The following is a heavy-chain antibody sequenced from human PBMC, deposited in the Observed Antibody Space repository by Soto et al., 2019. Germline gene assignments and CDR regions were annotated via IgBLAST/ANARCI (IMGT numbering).Heavy chain of an antibody. CDR2: ITTSSSFR. D-gene: IGHD2-15*01. J-gene: IGHJ4*02. Sequence: GGSLRLSGAASGFTFSSYGMQWVRQAPGKGLEWVADITTSSSFRFYADSVKGRFTISRDDAKNSLYLQMNSLRAEDTGVYYCARDLGVALATLTLDYWGQGALVTVSS. CDR1: GFTFSSYG. CDR3: ARDLGVALATLTLDY. V-gene: IGHV3-21*05.